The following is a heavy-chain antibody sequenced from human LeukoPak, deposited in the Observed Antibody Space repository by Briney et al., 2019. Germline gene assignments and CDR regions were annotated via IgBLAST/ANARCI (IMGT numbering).Heavy chain of an antibody. D-gene: IGHD2-15*01. J-gene: IGHJ4*02. CDR3: ARGRASLYCSGGSCYSGLYY. Sequence: GGSLRLSCAASGFTFSSYAMHWVRQAPGKGLEWVAVISYDGSNKYYADSVKGRFTISRDNSKNTLYLQMNSLRAEDTAVYYCARGRASLYCSGGSCYSGLYYWGQGTLVTVSS. CDR1: GFTFSSYA. V-gene: IGHV3-30-3*01. CDR2: ISYDGSNK.